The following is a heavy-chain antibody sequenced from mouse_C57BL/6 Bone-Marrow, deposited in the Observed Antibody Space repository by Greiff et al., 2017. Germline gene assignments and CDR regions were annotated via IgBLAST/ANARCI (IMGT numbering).Heavy chain of an antibody. Sequence: QVQLKQPGAELVMPGASVKLSCKASGYTFTSYWMHWVKQRPGQGLEWIGEIDPSDSYTNYNQQFKGKSTLTVDKSSSPAYMQLSSLTSEDSAVYYCARMGYYYGSSFYWYFDVWGTGTTVTVSS. CDR2: IDPSDSYT. D-gene: IGHD1-1*01. CDR3: ARMGYYYGSSFYWYFDV. J-gene: IGHJ1*03. V-gene: IGHV1-69*01. CDR1: GYTFTSYW.